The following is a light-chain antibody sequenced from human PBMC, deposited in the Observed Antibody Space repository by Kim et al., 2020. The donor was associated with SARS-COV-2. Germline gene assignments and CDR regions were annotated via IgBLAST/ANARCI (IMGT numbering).Light chain of an antibody. Sequence: DIQMTQSPSSLSASVGDRVTITCRGSQSISSYLNWYQQKVGKAPKVLIYAASNLQSWVPSRFSGSGSGTDFTLTISSLQAEGFATYYCQQSYSTPGTFGQGAKVDIK. J-gene: IGKJ1*01. CDR1: QSISSY. CDR3: QQSYSTPGT. V-gene: IGKV1-39*01. CDR2: AAS.